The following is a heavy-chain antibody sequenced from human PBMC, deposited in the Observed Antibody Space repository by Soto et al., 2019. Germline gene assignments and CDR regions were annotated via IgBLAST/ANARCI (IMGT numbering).Heavy chain of an antibody. J-gene: IGHJ4*02. D-gene: IGHD3-22*01. Sequence: SVKVSCKASGGTFSSYAISWVRQAPGQGLAWMGGIIPIFGTANYAQKFQGRVTITADESTSTAYMELSSLRSEDTAVYYCARVAGYSPDYFDYWGQGTLVTVSS. V-gene: IGHV1-69*13. CDR1: GGTFSSYA. CDR2: IIPIFGTA. CDR3: ARVAGYSPDYFDY.